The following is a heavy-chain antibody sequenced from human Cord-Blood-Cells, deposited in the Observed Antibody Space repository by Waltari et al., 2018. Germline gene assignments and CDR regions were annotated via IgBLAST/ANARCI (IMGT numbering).Heavy chain of an antibody. Sequence: QVQLVQSGAEVKTPGASVKVSCKVTGYSLTELAMHWVQPAPGKGLEWMGGFDPEDGETIYAQKFQGIVTMTEDTSTDTAYMELSSLRSEDTAVYYCATDKGSGSYDYWGQGTLVTVSS. V-gene: IGHV1-24*01. D-gene: IGHD3-10*01. CDR3: ATDKGSGSYDY. CDR1: GYSLTELA. J-gene: IGHJ4*02. CDR2: FDPEDGET.